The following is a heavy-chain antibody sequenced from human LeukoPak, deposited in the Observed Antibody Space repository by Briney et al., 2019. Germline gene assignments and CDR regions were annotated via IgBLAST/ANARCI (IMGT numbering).Heavy chain of an antibody. Sequence: GGSLRLSCAASGFTFSTYTMTWVRQAPGKGLEWVSYVSSSGGTIYYADSVKGRFTISRDNAKNSLYLQMNSRRAEDTAVYYCARVGTTNFYFYYMDVWGKGTTVTVSS. CDR1: GFTFSTYT. V-gene: IGHV3-48*04. D-gene: IGHD2-2*01. J-gene: IGHJ6*03. CDR2: VSSSGGTI. CDR3: ARVGTTNFYFYYMDV.